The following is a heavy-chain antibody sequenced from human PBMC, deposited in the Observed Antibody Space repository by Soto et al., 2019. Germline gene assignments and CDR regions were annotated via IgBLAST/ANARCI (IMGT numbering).Heavy chain of an antibody. CDR2: ISAYNGNT. CDR3: SRDLKRQLVRNYYGMDV. J-gene: IGHJ6*02. V-gene: IGHV1-18*04. CDR1: GYSFTSYG. Sequence: XSVKISCKASGYSFTSYGIIWVRQAPVQGLEWMGWISAYNGNTNYAQKLQCRVTMTTDTSTSTAYMELRSLRSDDTAVYYCSRDLKRQLVRNYYGMDVWAQGTTVTVSS. D-gene: IGHD6-6*01.